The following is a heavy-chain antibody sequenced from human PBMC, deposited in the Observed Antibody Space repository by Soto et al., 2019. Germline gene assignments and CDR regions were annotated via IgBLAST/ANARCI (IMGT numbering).Heavy chain of an antibody. Sequence: GGSLRLSCAASGFTFSGFGMLWVRQAPGKGIEWVAVIAYDGDKKYYASSVKGRFIISRDNSRSTVYLDMNSLRPEDTAVYHCAKDRDAYAWNLGEWFAPWGQGPHVTVS. V-gene: IGHV3-30*18. J-gene: IGHJ5*02. CDR2: IAYDGDKK. CDR3: AKDRDAYAWNLGEWFAP. D-gene: IGHD1-1*01. CDR1: GFTFSGFG.